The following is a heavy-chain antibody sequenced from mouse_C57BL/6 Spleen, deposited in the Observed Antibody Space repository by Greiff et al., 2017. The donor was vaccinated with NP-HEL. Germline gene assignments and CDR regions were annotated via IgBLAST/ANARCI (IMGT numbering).Heavy chain of an antibody. CDR1: GYAFTNYL. V-gene: IGHV1-54*01. CDR3: AILKDYWYFDV. CDR2: INPGSGGT. D-gene: IGHD1-3*01. Sequence: VQLQQSGAELVRPGTSVKVSCKASGYAFTNYLIEWVKQRPGQGLEWIGVINPGSGGTNYNEKFKGKATLTADKSSSTAYMQLSSLTSEDSAVYFYAILKDYWYFDVWGTGTTVTVSS. J-gene: IGHJ1*03.